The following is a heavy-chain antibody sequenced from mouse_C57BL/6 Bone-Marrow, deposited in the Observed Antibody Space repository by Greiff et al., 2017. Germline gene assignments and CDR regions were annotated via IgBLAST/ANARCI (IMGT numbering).Heavy chain of an antibody. Sequence: QVQLQQSGAELVKPGASVKMSCKASGYTFTSYWITWVKQRPGQGLEWIGDIYPGSGSTNYNEKFKSKATLTVDTSSSTAYMQLSSLTSEDSAVYYCARRGSGPAWFAYWGQGTLVTVSA. J-gene: IGHJ3*01. CDR1: GYTFTSYW. D-gene: IGHD3-2*02. CDR2: IYPGSGST. V-gene: IGHV1-55*01. CDR3: ARRGSGPAWFAY.